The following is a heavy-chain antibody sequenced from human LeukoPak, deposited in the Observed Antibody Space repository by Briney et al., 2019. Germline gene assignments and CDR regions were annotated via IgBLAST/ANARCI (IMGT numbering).Heavy chain of an antibody. V-gene: IGHV4-39*07. CDR1: GFTFSSYA. CDR2: IYYSGST. Sequence: GSLRLSCAASGFTFSSYAMSWVRQPPGKGLEWIGSIYYSGSTYYNPSLKSRVTISVGTSNNQFSLKLNSVTAADTAVYYCAREGYCSGGTCYGWIPIDYWGQGTLVTVSS. D-gene: IGHD2-15*01. J-gene: IGHJ4*02. CDR3: AREGYCSGGTCYGWIPIDY.